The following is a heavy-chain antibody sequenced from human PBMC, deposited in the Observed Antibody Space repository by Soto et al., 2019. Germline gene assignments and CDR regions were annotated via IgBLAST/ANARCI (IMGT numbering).Heavy chain of an antibody. CDR1: GFTFRSYA. D-gene: IGHD6-19*01. V-gene: IGHV3-23*01. Sequence: PGGSLRLSCAASGFTFRSYAMSWVRQAPGKGLEWVSTISGSGDHTYYADAVKGRFTVSADKSKNTLFLQMNSLTVDDSAFYYCAKDRGYTSAWRFDYWGQGTLVTVSS. CDR3: AKDRGYTSAWRFDY. J-gene: IGHJ4*02. CDR2: ISGSGDHT.